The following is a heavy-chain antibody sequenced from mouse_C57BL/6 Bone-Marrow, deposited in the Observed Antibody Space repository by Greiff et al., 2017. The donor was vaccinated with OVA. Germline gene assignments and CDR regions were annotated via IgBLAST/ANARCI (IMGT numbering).Heavy chain of an antibody. Sequence: QVQLQQPGAELVKPGASVKLSCKASGYTFTSYWMHWVKQRPGQGLEWIGMIHPNSGSTNYNEKFKSKATLTVDKSSSTAYMQLSSLTSEDSAVYYRAREGIYYGSSPYWGQGTTLTVSS. CDR3: AREGIYYGSSPY. V-gene: IGHV1-64*01. CDR1: GYTFTSYW. CDR2: IHPNSGST. J-gene: IGHJ2*01. D-gene: IGHD1-1*01.